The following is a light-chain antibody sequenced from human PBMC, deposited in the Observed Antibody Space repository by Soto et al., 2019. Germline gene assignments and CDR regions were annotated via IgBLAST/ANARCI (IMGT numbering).Light chain of an antibody. CDR2: EVN. CDR3: SSYAGSSNV. Sequence: QSVLTQPPSASGSPGQSVAISCTGTSSDVGGYNYVSWYQQHPGKAPKLMIYEVNKRPSGVPDRFSGSKSGNTASLTVSGLQAEDDDGYYCSSYAGSSNVFGTGTKVTVL. V-gene: IGLV2-8*01. CDR1: SSDVGGYNY. J-gene: IGLJ1*01.